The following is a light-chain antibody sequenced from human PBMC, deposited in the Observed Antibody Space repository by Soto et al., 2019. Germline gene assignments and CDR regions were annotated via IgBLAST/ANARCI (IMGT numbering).Light chain of an antibody. J-gene: IGKJ1*01. Sequence: DIQMTQSPSTLSASVGDRVTITCRASQSISGWLAWYQQKPGKAPRLLIYGASSLQSGVPSRFSGSGSGTDFTLTISALQADDFATYYCQLYNAYTWTFGQGTKVEI. CDR1: QSISGW. CDR3: QLYNAYTWT. CDR2: GAS. V-gene: IGKV1-5*03.